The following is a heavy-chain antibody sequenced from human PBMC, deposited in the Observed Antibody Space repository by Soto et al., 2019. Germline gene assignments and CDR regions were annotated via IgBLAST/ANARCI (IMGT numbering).Heavy chain of an antibody. D-gene: IGHD3-10*01. CDR1: GFTFSNYD. CDR3: AREGSVSSSDYYAYYYGMDV. J-gene: IGHJ6*02. V-gene: IGHV3-48*03. CDR2: ISSSGGII. Sequence: LRLSCAASGFTFSNYDINWVRQAPGKGPEWISHISSSGGIIYYADSVKGRFTISRDNAKNSLYLQMNSLRGEDTAAYYCAREGSVSSSDYYAYYYGMDVWGQGTTVTVSS.